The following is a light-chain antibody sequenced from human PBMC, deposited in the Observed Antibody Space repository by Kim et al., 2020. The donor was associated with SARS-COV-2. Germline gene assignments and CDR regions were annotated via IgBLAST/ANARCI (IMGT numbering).Light chain of an antibody. Sequence: ATINCKSSQSVLYSSNNKNYLAWYQQKPGQPPKLLIYWASTRESGVPDRFSGSGSGTDFTLTISNLQAEDVAVYYCQQYYSIPKTFGQGTKVDIK. CDR1: QSVLYSSNNKNY. V-gene: IGKV4-1*01. CDR3: QQYYSIPKT. CDR2: WAS. J-gene: IGKJ1*01.